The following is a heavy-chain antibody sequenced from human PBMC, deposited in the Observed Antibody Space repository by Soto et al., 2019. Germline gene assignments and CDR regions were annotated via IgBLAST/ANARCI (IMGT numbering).Heavy chain of an antibody. CDR1: GYTFTSYG. Sequence: QVQLVQSGAEVKKPGASVKVSCKASGYTFTSYGISWVRQAPGQGLEWMGWISAYNGNTNYAQKLQGRATMTTDKSTSTAYMGLSGVRSDDTAVYCCAREGGVTGSGAFDLWGQGTRVTATS. J-gene: IGHJ3*01. D-gene: IGHD2-21*02. V-gene: IGHV1-18*01. CDR3: AREGGVTGSGAFDL. CDR2: ISAYNGNT.